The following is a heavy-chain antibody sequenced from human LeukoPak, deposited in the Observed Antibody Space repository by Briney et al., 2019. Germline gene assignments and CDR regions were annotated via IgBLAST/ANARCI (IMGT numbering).Heavy chain of an antibody. J-gene: IGHJ4*02. CDR2: ISDSGGST. D-gene: IGHD3-22*01. CDR3: AKRGVVIRVILVGFHKEAYYFDS. CDR1: GFIFTSHT. V-gene: IGHV3-23*01. Sequence: GGSLRLSCAASGFIFTSHTIHWVRQAPGKGLEWVSSISDSGGSTNYADSVKGRFTISRDNPKNTLYLQMNSLRAEDTAVYFCAKRGVVIRVILVGFHKEAYYFDSWGQGALVTVSS.